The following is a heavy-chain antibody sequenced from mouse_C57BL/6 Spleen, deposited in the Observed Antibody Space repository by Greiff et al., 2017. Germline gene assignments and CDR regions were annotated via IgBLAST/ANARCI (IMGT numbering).Heavy chain of an antibody. J-gene: IGHJ3*01. CDR2: ISSGGDYI. V-gene: IGHV5-9-1*02. CDR3: TSEDYDVPFAY. CDR1: GFTFSSYA. D-gene: IGHD2-3*01. Sequence: EVQLVESGAGLVTPGGSLKISCAASGFTFSSYAMSWVRQTPEKRLEWVAFISSGGDYIYYADSVKGRFTISRDNARNTLYLQMSSLKSEDTAMYYCTSEDYDVPFAYWGQGTLVTVSA.